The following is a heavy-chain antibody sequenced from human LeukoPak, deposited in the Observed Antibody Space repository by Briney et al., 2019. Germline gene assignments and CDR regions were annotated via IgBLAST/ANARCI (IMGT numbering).Heavy chain of an antibody. CDR3: AKADGVVVVPAAPGADWFDP. V-gene: IGHV3-7*01. Sequence: GGSLRLSCVASGLTFSNFWMTWVRQAPGKGLEWVANIKQDGSEKYYLDSVKGRFTISRDNAKNSMYLQMNSLRAEDTAVYYCAKADGVVVVPAAPGADWFDPWGQGTLVTVSS. D-gene: IGHD2-2*01. J-gene: IGHJ5*02. CDR1: GLTFSNFW. CDR2: IKQDGSEK.